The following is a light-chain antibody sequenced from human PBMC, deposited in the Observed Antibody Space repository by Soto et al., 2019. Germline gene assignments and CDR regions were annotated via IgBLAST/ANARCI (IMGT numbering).Light chain of an antibody. CDR3: QQYNNWPLT. Sequence: EIVMTQSPATLSVSPGERATLSCRASRSVSSNLAWYQQKPGQAPRLLIYGASTRATGIPARFSGSGSGTEFTLTISSLQSEDFAVYYCQQYNNWPLTFGGGPRWRSN. CDR1: RSVSSN. J-gene: IGKJ4*01. CDR2: GAS. V-gene: IGKV3-15*01.